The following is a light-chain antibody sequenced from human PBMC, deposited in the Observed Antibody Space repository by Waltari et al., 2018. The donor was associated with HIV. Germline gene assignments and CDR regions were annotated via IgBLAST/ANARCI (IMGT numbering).Light chain of an antibody. J-gene: IGLJ2*01. Sequence: QSALTQPASVSGSPGQSITISCSGTPSAVASYNFVSWYQKHSGKAPNLMIHEVTNRASGASSRFSGSKSGKAAYLSISGLLTEDEADYFCRSYANTNSVIFGGGTKLTVL. V-gene: IGLV2-14*03. CDR1: PSAVASYNF. CDR3: RSYANTNSVI. CDR2: EVT.